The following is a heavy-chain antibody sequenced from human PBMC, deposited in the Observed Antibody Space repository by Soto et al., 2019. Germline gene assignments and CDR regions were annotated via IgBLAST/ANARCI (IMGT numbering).Heavy chain of an antibody. D-gene: IGHD3-22*01. CDR1: GGSISSGDYY. CDR3: ARAFDDSSGYYGGLGY. V-gene: IGHV4-30-4*01. J-gene: IGHJ4*02. Sequence: SETLSLTCTVSGGSISSGDYYWSWFRQPPGKGLEWIGYIYYSGSTYYNPSLKSRLTMSVDASKNHLSLKLSSVTAADTAVYYCARAFDDSSGYYGGLGYWGQGTLVTVSS. CDR2: IYYSGST.